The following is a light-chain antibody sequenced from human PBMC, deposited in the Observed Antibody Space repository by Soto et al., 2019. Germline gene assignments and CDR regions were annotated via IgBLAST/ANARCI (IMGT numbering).Light chain of an antibody. J-gene: IGKJ2*02. Sequence: DIQMTQSPSTLSASVGDRVTITCRASQSISSWLAWYQQKPGKAPKLLIYKASSLESGVPSRFSGSGSGTEFTLIISSLQPDDVATYYFQQYNSWWTFGQGTKLEIK. CDR2: KAS. CDR3: QQYNSWWT. V-gene: IGKV1-5*03. CDR1: QSISSW.